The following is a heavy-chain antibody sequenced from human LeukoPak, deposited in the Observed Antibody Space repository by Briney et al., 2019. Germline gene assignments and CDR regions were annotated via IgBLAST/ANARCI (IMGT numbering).Heavy chain of an antibody. CDR2: IYSGGST. J-gene: IGHJ5*02. CDR1: GFTFSDYY. Sequence: GGSLRLSCAASGFTFSDYYMSWIRQAPGKGLEWVSVIYSGGSTYYADSVKGRFTISRDNSKNTLYLQMNSLRAEDTAVYYCAADHVLLWFGESTWGQGTLVTVSS. V-gene: IGHV3-66*01. D-gene: IGHD3-10*01. CDR3: AADHVLLWFGEST.